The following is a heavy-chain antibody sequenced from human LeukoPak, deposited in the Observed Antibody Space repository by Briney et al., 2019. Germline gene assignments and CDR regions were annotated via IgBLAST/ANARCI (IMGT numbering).Heavy chain of an antibody. J-gene: IGHJ4*02. CDR1: GFTFSSYA. Sequence: GGSLRLSCAASGFTFSSYAMSWVRQAPGKGLEWVSAISGSGGSTYYADSVKGRFTISRDNSKNTLYLQMNSLRAEDTAVYYCAKVTDYGGNSPYFDYWGQGTLVTVSS. CDR2: ISGSGGST. CDR3: AKVTDYGGNSPYFDY. D-gene: IGHD4-23*01. V-gene: IGHV3-23*01.